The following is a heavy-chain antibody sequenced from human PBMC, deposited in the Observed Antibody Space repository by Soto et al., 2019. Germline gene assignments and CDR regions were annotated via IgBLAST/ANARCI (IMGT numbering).Heavy chain of an antibody. J-gene: IGHJ4*02. CDR3: ASTISRGYSGYDFFDY. CDR1: GGTFSSYA. V-gene: IGHV1-69*13. D-gene: IGHD5-12*01. CDR2: IIPIFGTA. Sequence: SVKVSCKASGGTFSSYAISWVRQAPGQGLEWMGGIIPIFGTANYAQKFQGRVTITADESTSTAYMELSSLRSEDTAVYYCASTISRGYSGYDFFDYWGQGTLVTVSS.